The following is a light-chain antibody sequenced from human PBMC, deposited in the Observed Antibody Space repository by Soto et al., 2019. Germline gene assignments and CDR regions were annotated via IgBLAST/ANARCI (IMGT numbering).Light chain of an antibody. J-gene: IGKJ4*01. CDR2: DAS. Sequence: EIVLTQSPATLSLSPGERATLSCRASQSVSNYLAWYQQKPGQAPRLLIYDASNRATGIPARFSGSGSGTDFTLTISSLDPEDFAVYFCQHRAGWPPALTFGGGTKVEIK. CDR3: QHRAGWPPALT. V-gene: IGKV3-11*01. CDR1: QSVSNY.